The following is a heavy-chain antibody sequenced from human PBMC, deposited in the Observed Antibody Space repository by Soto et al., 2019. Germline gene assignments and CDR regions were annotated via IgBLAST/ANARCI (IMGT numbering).Heavy chain of an antibody. CDR1: GGSISTYY. Sequence: SETLSLTCTVSGGSISTYYWTWIRQPPGKGLEWIGYINYRGNTNYNPSLKSRLTLSTDSSRGQFSLRLNSVTAADTAVYYCARTVLGPDLLADSFVDYYYYMDVWGQGTTVTVSS. CDR2: INYRGNT. CDR3: ARTVLGPDLLADSFVDYYYYMDV. V-gene: IGHV4-59*08. J-gene: IGHJ6*03. D-gene: IGHD3-9*01.